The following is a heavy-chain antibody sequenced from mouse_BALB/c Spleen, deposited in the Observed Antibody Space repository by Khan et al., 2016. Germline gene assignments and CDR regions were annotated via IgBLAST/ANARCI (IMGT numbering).Heavy chain of an antibody. V-gene: IGHV10-1*02. CDR3: GRRGSSGYLYAMDD. J-gene: IGHJ4*01. Sequence: EVQLVESGGGLVQPKGSLKLSCAASGFTFNTYAMNWVRQAPGKGLEWVARIRSKSNNYATYYADSVKDRFTISRDDSQSMLYLQMNNLKTEDTAMYYCGRRGSSGYLYAMDDWGQGTSVTVSS. CDR1: GFTFNTYA. CDR2: IRSKSNNYAT. D-gene: IGHD3-1*01.